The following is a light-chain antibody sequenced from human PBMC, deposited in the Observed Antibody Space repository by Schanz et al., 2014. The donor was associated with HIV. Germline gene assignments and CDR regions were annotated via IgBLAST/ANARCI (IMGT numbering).Light chain of an antibody. CDR3: CSYAGSYTGV. Sequence: QSALTQPPSASGSPGQSVTISCTGTTSDIGNHDFVSWYQQHPGKAPKLMIFDVTERPSGVPDRLSGSKSGNTASLTISGLQAEDEAVYYCCSYAGSYTGVFGGGTKLTVL. J-gene: IGLJ3*02. CDR2: DVT. V-gene: IGLV2-11*01. CDR1: TSDIGNHDF.